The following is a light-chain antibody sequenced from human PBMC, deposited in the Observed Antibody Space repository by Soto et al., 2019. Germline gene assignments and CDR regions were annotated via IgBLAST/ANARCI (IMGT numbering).Light chain of an antibody. CDR3: QQYGSSIT. J-gene: IGKJ5*01. V-gene: IGKV3-11*01. Sequence: ETVLTQSPATLSLSPGERATLSCRASRSISTYLAWYQQKPGQAPRLLIYEALNRATGIPARFSGSGSGTDFTLTISSLEPEDFAVFYCQQYGSSITFGQGTRLENK. CDR2: EAL. CDR1: RSISTY.